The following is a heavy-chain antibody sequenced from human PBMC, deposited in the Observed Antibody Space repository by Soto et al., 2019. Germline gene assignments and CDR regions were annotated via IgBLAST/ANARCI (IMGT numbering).Heavy chain of an antibody. Sequence: QVQLVESGGGLVKPGGSLRLSCAASGFTFSDYYMSWIRQAPGKGLGWVSYISNSGSTINFADSVKGRFNISRDNAKNSLYLQMNSLRAEDTAVYYCARQKAWTGEWLSLYAPGMDVWGQGTTVTVSS. CDR3: ARQKAWTGEWLSLYAPGMDV. CDR2: ISNSGSTI. J-gene: IGHJ6*02. V-gene: IGHV3-11*01. D-gene: IGHD3-22*01. CDR1: GFTFSDYY.